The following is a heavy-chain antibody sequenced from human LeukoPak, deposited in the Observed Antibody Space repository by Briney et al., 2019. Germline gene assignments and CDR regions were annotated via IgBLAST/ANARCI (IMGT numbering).Heavy chain of an antibody. CDR3: ARIAAAGRGFDY. CDR1: GFTFNSYS. Sequence: PGGSLRLSCAGSGFTFNSYSMTWVRQAPGQGLECVAIIKQDGSERYYVDSVKGRFTMSRDNAKNSLYLQMNSLRAEDTAVYYCARIAAAGRGFDYWGQGTLVTVSS. D-gene: IGHD6-13*01. J-gene: IGHJ4*02. CDR2: IKQDGSER. V-gene: IGHV3-7*01.